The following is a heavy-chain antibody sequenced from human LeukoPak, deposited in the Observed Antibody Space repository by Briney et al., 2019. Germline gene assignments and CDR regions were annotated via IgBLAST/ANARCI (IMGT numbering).Heavy chain of an antibody. D-gene: IGHD3-10*01. CDR3: AREGEYKVGHYYYGMDV. CDR1: GDSVSSNTAA. J-gene: IGHJ6*02. Sequence: SQTLSLTCAISGDSVSSNTAAWNWIRQSPSRGLEWLGRTYYRSKWHNDYAVSVKSRITINPDTSKNQFSLQLNSVTPEDTAVYYCAREGEYKVGHYYYGMDVWGQGTTVTVPS. V-gene: IGHV6-1*01. CDR2: TYYRSKWHN.